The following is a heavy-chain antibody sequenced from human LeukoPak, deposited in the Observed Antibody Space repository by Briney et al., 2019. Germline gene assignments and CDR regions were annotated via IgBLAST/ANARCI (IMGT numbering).Heavy chain of an antibody. Sequence: SETLSLTCTVSGGSISSSSYYWGWIRQPPGKGLEWNGSIYYSGSTYYNPSLKSRVTISVDTSKNQFSLKLSSVTAADTAVYYCARVRPYYDFWSGYSYYYYGMDVWGQGTTVTVSS. J-gene: IGHJ6*02. CDR2: IYYSGST. V-gene: IGHV4-39*01. CDR3: ARVRPYYDFWSGYSYYYYGMDV. CDR1: GGSISSSSYY. D-gene: IGHD3-3*01.